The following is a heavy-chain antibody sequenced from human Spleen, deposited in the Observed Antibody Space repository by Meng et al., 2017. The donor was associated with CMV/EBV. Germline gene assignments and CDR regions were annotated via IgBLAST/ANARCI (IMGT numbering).Heavy chain of an antibody. Sequence: SETLSLTCTVSGGSISSGGFYWGWIRQSPGKGLEWIGSIYYSGNTYYNPSLKSRVTMSVNMSKNQFSLKLTSVTAADTAIYYCTRQVPAAISETVDDWGQGTLVTVSS. CDR1: GGSISSGGFY. CDR2: IYYSGNT. CDR3: TRQVPAAISETVDD. D-gene: IGHD2-2*02. J-gene: IGHJ4*02. V-gene: IGHV4-39*01.